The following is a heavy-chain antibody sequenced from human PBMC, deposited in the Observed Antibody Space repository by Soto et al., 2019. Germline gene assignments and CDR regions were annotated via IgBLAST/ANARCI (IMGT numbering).Heavy chain of an antibody. D-gene: IGHD3-10*01. CDR3: ASRSRGLYGSRSSFAY. CDR2: IYYSGST. V-gene: IGHV4-59*01. CDR1: GGSISSYY. J-gene: IGHJ4*02. Sequence: SETLSLTCTVSGGSISSYYWSWIRQPPGKGLEWIGYIYYSGSTNYNPSLKSRVTISVDTSKNQFSLKLSSVTAADTAVYYCASRSRGLYGSRSSFAYWGQGTLVTVSS.